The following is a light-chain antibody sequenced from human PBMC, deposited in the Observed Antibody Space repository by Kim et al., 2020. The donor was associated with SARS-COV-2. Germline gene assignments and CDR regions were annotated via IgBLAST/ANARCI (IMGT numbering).Light chain of an antibody. Sequence: PGQSITISCTGTSSDVGGYNYVSWYQQHPSKAPKIMIYDVSRRPAGVSSRFSGSKSGNAASLTISGRQAEDEADYYCSSYTSSSTVFGGGTQLTVL. CDR1: SSDVGGYNY. J-gene: IGLJ3*02. V-gene: IGLV2-14*04. CDR2: DVS. CDR3: SSYTSSSTV.